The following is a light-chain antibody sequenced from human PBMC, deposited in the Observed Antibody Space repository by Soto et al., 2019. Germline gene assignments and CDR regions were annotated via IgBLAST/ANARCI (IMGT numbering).Light chain of an antibody. CDR1: SSDVGGYNY. V-gene: IGLV2-8*01. J-gene: IGLJ1*01. CDR2: VVS. Sequence: QSVLTQPPSASGSPGQSVTISCTGTSSDVGGYNYVSWYKQHPGKAPELIIYVVSKRPSGVPDRFSGSKSGNTASLTVSGLQAEDEADYYCNSYASGNNFVVFGTGTKVTVL. CDR3: NSYASGNNFVV.